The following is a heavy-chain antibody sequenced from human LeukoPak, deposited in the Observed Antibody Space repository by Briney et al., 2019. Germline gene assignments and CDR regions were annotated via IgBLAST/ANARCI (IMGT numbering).Heavy chain of an antibody. J-gene: IGHJ5*02. CDR3: ARADRLHGGPYLIGP. V-gene: IGHV1-2*02. Sequence: ASVKVSCKTSGYTFTDYYLHWVRQAPGQGLEWMGWINPNSGGISSAQKFQGRVTMTRDTSITTVYMEVSWLTSDDTAIYYCARADRLHGGPYLIGPWGQGTLVPVSS. D-gene: IGHD3-16*01. CDR1: GYTFTDYY. CDR2: INPNSGGI.